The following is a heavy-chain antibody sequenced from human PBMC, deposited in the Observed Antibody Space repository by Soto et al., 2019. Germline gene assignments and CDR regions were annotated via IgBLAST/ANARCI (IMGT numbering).Heavy chain of an antibody. CDR2: INPSGGHT. V-gene: IGHV1-46*01. CDR3: ARGGHVVVVTAAFDY. J-gene: IGHJ4*02. D-gene: IGHD2-21*02. CDR1: GNTFTNYY. Sequence: QVQLMQSGAEVKKPGASVKVSCKASGNTFTNYYIHWVRQAPGQGLEWMGTINPSGGHTTYSQNFLGRVTXTXXXSXXTLYMELPSLTSDDTAVYYCARGGHVVVVTAAFDYWGQGTQVTVSS.